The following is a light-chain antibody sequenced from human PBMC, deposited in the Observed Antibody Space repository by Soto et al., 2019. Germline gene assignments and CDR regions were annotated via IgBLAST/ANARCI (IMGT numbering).Light chain of an antibody. Sequence: DIQMTQSPSTLSGSVGDRVTITCRASQTISSWLAWYQQKPGKAPKLLIYKASTLKSGVPSRFSGSGSGTEFTLTISSLQPDDFATYYCQQFFTSPLTFGGGTKVDIK. CDR2: KAS. CDR1: QTISSW. J-gene: IGKJ4*01. V-gene: IGKV1-5*03. CDR3: QQFFTSPLT.